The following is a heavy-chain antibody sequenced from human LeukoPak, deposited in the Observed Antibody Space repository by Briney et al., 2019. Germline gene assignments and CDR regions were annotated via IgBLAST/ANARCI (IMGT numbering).Heavy chain of an antibody. CDR2: IYYTGST. Sequence: SETLSLTCTVSGGFINTPSYYWGWIRQSPGKGLEWIGSIYYTGSTSSNPSLNSRVTMSVDTSKKQFSLKLNSMTAADTAVYYCARHVRWLQLTLYFDIWGRGTLVTVSS. CDR1: GGFINTPSYY. J-gene: IGHJ2*01. V-gene: IGHV4-39*01. D-gene: IGHD5-24*01. CDR3: ARHVRWLQLTLYFDI.